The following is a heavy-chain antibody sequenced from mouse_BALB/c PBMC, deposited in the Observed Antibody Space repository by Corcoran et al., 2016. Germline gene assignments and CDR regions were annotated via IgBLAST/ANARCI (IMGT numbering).Heavy chain of an antibody. CDR2: INPYNGAT. Sequence: EVQLQQSGPELVKPGASVKISCKASGYSFTGYYMHWVKQSHVKSLEWIGRINPYNGATSYNQNFKDKASLTVDKSSSTAYMELHSLTSEDSAVYYCARGHYGNYLYYFDYWGQGTTLTVSS. CDR1: GYSFTGYY. V-gene: IGHV1-26*01. D-gene: IGHD2-1*01. CDR3: ARGHYGNYLYYFDY. J-gene: IGHJ2*01.